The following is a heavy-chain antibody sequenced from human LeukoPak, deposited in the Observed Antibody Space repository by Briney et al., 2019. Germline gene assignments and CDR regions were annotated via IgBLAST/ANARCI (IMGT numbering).Heavy chain of an antibody. CDR3: ARHPRRYNWNHFDY. Sequence: PSETLSLTCAVYGGSFSGYYWNWIRQPPGKGLEWIGEINHSGSTNYNPSLKSRVTISVDTSKNQFSLNLSSVTAADTAVYYCARHPRRYNWNHFDYWGQGTLVTVSS. J-gene: IGHJ4*02. V-gene: IGHV4-34*01. CDR2: INHSGST. D-gene: IGHD1-20*01. CDR1: GGSFSGYY.